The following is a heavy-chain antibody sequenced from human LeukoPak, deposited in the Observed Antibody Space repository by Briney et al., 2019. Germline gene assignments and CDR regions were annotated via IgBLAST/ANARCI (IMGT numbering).Heavy chain of an antibody. CDR1: GYTFTGYY. J-gene: IGHJ4*02. D-gene: IGHD2-21*02. Sequence: ASVKVSCKASGYTFTGYYMHWVRQAPGQGLEWMGWINPNSGGTNYAQKFQGWVTMTRDTSISTAYMELSRLRSDDTAVYYCARDWGAYCGGDCLLDYWGQGTLVTVSS. CDR2: INPNSGGT. V-gene: IGHV1-2*04. CDR3: ARDWGAYCGGDCLLDY.